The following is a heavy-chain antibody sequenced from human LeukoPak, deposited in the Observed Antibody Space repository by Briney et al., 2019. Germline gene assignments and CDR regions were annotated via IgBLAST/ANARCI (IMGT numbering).Heavy chain of an antibody. D-gene: IGHD1-26*01. Sequence: PSETLSLTCTVSGASISSYYWSWIRQPAGKGLEWIGRIYVSGSTTYNPSLESRVTMSLDTSKNQISLKVSSVTAADTAVYYCARGSRYGGATTDYWGQGTLVTVSS. CDR1: GASISSYY. CDR2: IYVSGST. V-gene: IGHV4-4*07. J-gene: IGHJ4*02. CDR3: ARGSRYGGATTDY.